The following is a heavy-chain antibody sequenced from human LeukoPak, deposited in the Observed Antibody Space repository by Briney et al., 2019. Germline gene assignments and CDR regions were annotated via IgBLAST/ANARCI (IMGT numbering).Heavy chain of an antibody. V-gene: IGHV1-18*01. CDR2: ISAYNGNT. CDR1: GYTFTSYG. D-gene: IGHD3-9*01. J-gene: IGHJ4*02. CDR3: ASLRYESSRDLRFDY. Sequence: GASVKVSCKASGYTFTSYGISWVRQAPGQGLEWMGWISAYNGNTNYAQKLQGRVTMTTDTSTSTAYMELRSLRSDDTAMYYCASLRYESSRDLRFDYWGQGTLVTVSS.